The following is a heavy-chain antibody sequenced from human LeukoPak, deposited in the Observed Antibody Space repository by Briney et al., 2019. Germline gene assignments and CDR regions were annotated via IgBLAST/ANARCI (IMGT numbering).Heavy chain of an antibody. CDR2: ISASGGST. CDR3: AKGQVPAAIRVVDY. CDR1: GFTFSSYA. J-gene: IGHJ4*02. D-gene: IGHD2-2*01. Sequence: GGSLRLSCAASGFTFSSYAMSWVRQAPGKGLEWVSAISASGGSTYYADSVKGRFTISRDNSQNTLYLQVNSLRAEDTAVYYCAKGQVPAAIRVVDYWGQGTLVTVSS. V-gene: IGHV3-23*01.